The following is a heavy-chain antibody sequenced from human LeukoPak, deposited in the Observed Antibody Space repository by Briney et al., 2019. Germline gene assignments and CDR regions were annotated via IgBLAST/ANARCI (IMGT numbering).Heavy chain of an antibody. CDR1: GYTFTSYD. CDR3: ALGGGTTDAFDI. J-gene: IGHJ3*02. CDR2: MNPNSGNT. Sequence: ASVKVSCKASGYTFTSYDINWVRQATGQGLEWMGWMNPNSGNTGYAQKFQGRVTMTRNTSMSTAYMELSSLRSEDTAVYYCALGGGTTDAFDIWGQGTMVTVSS. V-gene: IGHV1-8*01. D-gene: IGHD1-7*01.